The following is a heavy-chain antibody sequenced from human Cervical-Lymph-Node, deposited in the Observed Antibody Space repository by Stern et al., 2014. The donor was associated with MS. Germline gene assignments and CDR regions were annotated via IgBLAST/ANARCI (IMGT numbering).Heavy chain of an antibody. CDR3: ARGVSRPSRYYGMDV. CDR2: MNPNNGIP. J-gene: IGHJ6*02. Sequence: VKLVESGDEVKKPGASVKVSCKASGYTLTNNDIIWVRQATGQGLEWIGWMNPNNGIPCYAQTFQGRAPMTRDTSINTAYMELSSLRSEDTAVYYCARGVSRPSRYYGMDVWGQGTTVTVSS. D-gene: IGHD1-1*01. CDR1: GYTLTNND. V-gene: IGHV1-8*01.